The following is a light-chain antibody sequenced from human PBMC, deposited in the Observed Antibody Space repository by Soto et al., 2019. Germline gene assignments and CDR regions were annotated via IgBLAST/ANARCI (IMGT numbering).Light chain of an antibody. J-gene: IGLJ2*01. Sequence: QSALTQPRSVSGSPGQSVTISCTGTSSDLGGYNYVSWYQQVPGKAPKLMIYAGSKRPSGVPDRFSGSRSGNTASLTISGLQAEDEADYYCCSYAGSDLFGGGTKVTVL. CDR2: AGS. CDR3: CSYAGSDL. CDR1: SSDLGGYNY. V-gene: IGLV2-11*01.